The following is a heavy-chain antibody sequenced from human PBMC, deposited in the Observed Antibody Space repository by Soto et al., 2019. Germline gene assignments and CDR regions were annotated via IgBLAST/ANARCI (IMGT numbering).Heavy chain of an antibody. J-gene: IGHJ4*02. V-gene: IGHV4-4*07. Sequence: ETLSLTCTVSDGSISTYYCNWIRRPAGKGLEWIGRIDASGSTDYDPSLKSRVTMSVDTSKNQFSLRLSSVTAADTAVYYCARGGHDFWSGPFDYWGQGAQVTVSS. CDR2: IDASGST. CDR1: DGSISTYY. D-gene: IGHD3-3*01. CDR3: ARGGHDFWSGPFDY.